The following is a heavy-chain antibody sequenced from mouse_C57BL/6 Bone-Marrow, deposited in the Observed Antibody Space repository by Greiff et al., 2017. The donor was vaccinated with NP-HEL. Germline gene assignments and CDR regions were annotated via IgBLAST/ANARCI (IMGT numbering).Heavy chain of an antibody. CDR1: GYSITSGYY. J-gene: IGHJ1*03. D-gene: IGHD2-3*01. CDR3: ARDRWFWYFDV. V-gene: IGHV3-6*01. Sequence: VQLKESGPGLVKPSQSLSLTCSVTGYSITSGYYWNWIRQFPGNKLEWMGYISYDGSNNYNPSLKNRISITRDTSKNQFFLKLNSVTTEDTATYYCARDRWFWYFDVWGTGTTVTVSS. CDR2: ISYDGSN.